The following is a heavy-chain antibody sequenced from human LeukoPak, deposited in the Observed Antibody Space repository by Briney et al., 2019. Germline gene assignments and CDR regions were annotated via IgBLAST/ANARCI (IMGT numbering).Heavy chain of an antibody. CDR1: GFTFSTYA. J-gene: IGHJ5*02. D-gene: IGHD3-10*01. CDR3: AKDQHGSGSYYMDEDWFDP. V-gene: IGHV3-23*01. CDR2: ISGSGGAT. Sequence: GGSLRLSCVASGFTFSTYAMSWVRQVPGKGLEWVSGISGSGGATYYADSVKGRFTISRDNSKNTLYLQMNTLRAEDTAVYYCAKDQHGSGSYYMDEDWFDPWGQGTLVTVAS.